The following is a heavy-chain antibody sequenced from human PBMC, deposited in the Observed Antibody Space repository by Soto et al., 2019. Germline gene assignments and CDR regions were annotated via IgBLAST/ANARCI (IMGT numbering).Heavy chain of an antibody. CDR3: ALHYCGSGSPSWFDP. D-gene: IGHD3-10*01. J-gene: IGHJ5*02. V-gene: IGHV2-5*02. CDR1: GFSLSTSGVG. Sequence: QITLKESGPPLVKPTQTLTLTCTFSGFSLSTSGVGVGWIRQPPGKALEWLALIYWDEDKRYSPSLKSRLTITKDTSKYQVVLTMTNMEPVDTATYYCALHYCGSGSPSWFDPLGQGTLGTVSS. CDR2: IYWDEDK.